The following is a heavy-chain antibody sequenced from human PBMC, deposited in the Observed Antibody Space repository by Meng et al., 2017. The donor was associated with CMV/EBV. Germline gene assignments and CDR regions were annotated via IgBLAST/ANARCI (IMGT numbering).Heavy chain of an antibody. CDR3: ARVMGPILTPYYFDY. V-gene: IGHV4-30-4*08. J-gene: IGHJ4*02. CDR2: IYYSGRT. D-gene: IGHD3-16*01. Sequence: SQTSHATYHGSFASKGSVFYYWSCIPHPPRMRLECNWYIYYSGRTYYSPSLKSRVTISVDTSKYQFSLKLSSVTAVVTVVYYCARVMGPILTPYYFDYWGQGTLVTVFS. CDR1: FASKGSVFYY.